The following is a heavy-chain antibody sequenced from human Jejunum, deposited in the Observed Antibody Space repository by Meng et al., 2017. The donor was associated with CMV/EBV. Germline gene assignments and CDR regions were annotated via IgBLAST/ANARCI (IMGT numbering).Heavy chain of an antibody. CDR1: GYTFTDYF. CDR2: IKPKNGAT. Sequence: CKASGYTFTDYFVHWVRQAPGQGLEWMGWIKPKNGATNYKQKYQGRVTLTRDTSISTAYMELTSLKSDDTAMYYCARGGDRGEEDYWGQGTLVTVSS. CDR3: ARGGDRGEEDY. D-gene: IGHD3-10*01. J-gene: IGHJ4*02. V-gene: IGHV1-2*02.